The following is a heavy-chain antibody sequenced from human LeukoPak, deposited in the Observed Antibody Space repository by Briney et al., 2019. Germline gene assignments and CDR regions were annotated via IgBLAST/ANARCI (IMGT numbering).Heavy chain of an antibody. Sequence: WVRQPPGKGLEWIGSIYYSGSTYYNPSLKSRVTISVGTSKNQFSLKLSSVTAADTAVYYCARDRYGGNSSGFDYWGQGTLVTVSS. J-gene: IGHJ4*02. D-gene: IGHD4-23*01. V-gene: IGHV4-39*07. CDR3: ARDRYGGNSSGFDY. CDR2: IYYSGST.